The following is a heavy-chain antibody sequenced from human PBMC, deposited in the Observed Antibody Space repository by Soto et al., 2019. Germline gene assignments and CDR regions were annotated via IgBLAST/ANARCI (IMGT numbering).Heavy chain of an antibody. CDR1: GFTFSSYG. V-gene: IGHV3-30*18. Sequence: QVQLVESGGGVVQPGKSLRLSCAASGFTFSSYGMHWVRQVPGKGLDWVAVISYDGGDKYYADSVKGRFTISRDNSKNTLSLQMNTLRAEDTALYYCAKDRPTTILGDITTHYYYYGMDVWGQGTTVTVSS. J-gene: IGHJ6*02. CDR3: AKDRPTTILGDITTHYYYYGMDV. CDR2: ISYDGGDK. D-gene: IGHD3-3*01.